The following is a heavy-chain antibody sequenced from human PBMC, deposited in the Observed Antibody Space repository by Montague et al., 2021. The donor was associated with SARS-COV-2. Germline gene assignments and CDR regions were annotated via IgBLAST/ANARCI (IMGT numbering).Heavy chain of an antibody. V-gene: IGHV2-70*11. CDR1: GFSLSTSGMC. Sequence: PALVKPTQTLTLTCTFSGFSLSTSGMCVSWIRQPPGKALEWLARIDWDDDKYYSTSLKTRLTISKDTSKNQVVLTMTNMAPVDTATYYCARTSIPAADTSIDYWGHGTLVTVSS. J-gene: IGHJ4*01. CDR3: ARTSIPAADTSIDY. D-gene: IGHD6-13*01. CDR2: IDWDDDK.